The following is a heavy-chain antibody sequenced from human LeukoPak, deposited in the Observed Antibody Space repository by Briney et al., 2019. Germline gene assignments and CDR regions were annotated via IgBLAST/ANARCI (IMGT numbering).Heavy chain of an antibody. CDR1: GFTFSSYS. CDR3: TRDPHALDF. Sequence: PGGSLRLSCAASGFTFSSYSMNWVRHVPGKGLEWISYITSISSRIHYADSVKGRFTISRDNAKNSLYLQMDSLRVEDTAVYYCTRDPHALDFWGQGTRVTVSS. D-gene: IGHD3-9*01. V-gene: IGHV3-48*01. J-gene: IGHJ1*01. CDR2: ITSISSRI.